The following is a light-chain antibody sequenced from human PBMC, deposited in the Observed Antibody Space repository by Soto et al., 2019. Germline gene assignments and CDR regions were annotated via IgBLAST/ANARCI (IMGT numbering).Light chain of an antibody. Sequence: DIQMTQSPSTLSASLGDRVSITCRASQSVSNWLAWYQQKPGIAPNLLIYDASTLESGVPSRFSGSGSGTEFTPTISSLQPDDFAPYYCQQYKTYPWTFGQGTKVDIK. J-gene: IGKJ1*01. V-gene: IGKV1-5*01. CDR1: QSVSNW. CDR3: QQYKTYPWT. CDR2: DAS.